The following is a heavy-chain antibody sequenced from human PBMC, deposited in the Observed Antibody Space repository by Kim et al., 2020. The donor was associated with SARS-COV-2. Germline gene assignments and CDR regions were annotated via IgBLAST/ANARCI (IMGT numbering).Heavy chain of an antibody. D-gene: IGHD6-13*01. J-gene: IGHJ6*02. CDR3: ARVLSYSSSWYKYYYYGMDV. V-gene: IGHV3-30*07. Sequence: RFTISRDNSKNTLYLQMNSLRAEDTAVYYCARVLSYSSSWYKYYYYGMDVWGQGTTVTVSS.